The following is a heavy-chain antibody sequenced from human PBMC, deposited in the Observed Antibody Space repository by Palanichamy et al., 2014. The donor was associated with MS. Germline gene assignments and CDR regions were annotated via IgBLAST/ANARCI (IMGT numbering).Heavy chain of an antibody. J-gene: IGHJ4*02. CDR3: VRDRTISGAVIPNYFDF. CDR1: GFTFNSNT. Sequence: EVQLVESGRGLVKPGGSLSLSCAASGFTFNSNTMNWVRQAPGMGLEWLSSISSSSNYIFYADSVKGRFTISRDNANNLLYLRMNSLRAEDTAVYYCVRDRTISGAVIPNYFDFWGQGILVTVSS. CDR2: ISSSSNYI. V-gene: IGHV3-21*02. D-gene: IGHD3-3*02.